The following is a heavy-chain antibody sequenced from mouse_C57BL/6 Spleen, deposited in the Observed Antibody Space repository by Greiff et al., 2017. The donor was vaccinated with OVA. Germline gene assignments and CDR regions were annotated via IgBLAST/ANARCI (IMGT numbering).Heavy chain of an antibody. V-gene: IGHV3-6*01. D-gene: IGHD2-13*01. Sequence: EVQLQESGPGLVKPSPSLSLTCSATGYSITSGYYWNWIPQFPGNKLEWMGYIRYDGNNNSNPSLKNRTSITLDTSKNQYFLKLNSVTAEDAATYCGAREWVGDSQGWGTGTTVTV. J-gene: IGHJ1*03. CDR2: IRYDGNN. CDR3: AREWVGDSQG. CDR1: GYSITSGYY.